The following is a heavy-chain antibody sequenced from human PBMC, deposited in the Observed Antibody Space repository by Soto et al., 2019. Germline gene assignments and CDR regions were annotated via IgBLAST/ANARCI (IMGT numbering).Heavy chain of an antibody. CDR3: ARDPMGRGDPHFYGMDV. CDR2: VNPKSGGT. V-gene: IGHV1-2*02. D-gene: IGHD3-16*01. CDR1: GYNFIDFY. J-gene: IGHJ6*02. Sequence: GASLKVSCKASGYNFIDFYVHWVRQAPGQGLEWMGWVNPKSGGTFYAQRFQGGVTMSRDTSINTAYMELSGLRSDDTAVYYCARDPMGRGDPHFYGMDVWGQATTVPVSS.